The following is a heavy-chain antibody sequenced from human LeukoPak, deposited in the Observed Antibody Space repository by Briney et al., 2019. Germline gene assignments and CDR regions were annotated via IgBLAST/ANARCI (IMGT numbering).Heavy chain of an antibody. CDR2: IKQDGSEK. Sequence: GESLRLSCAASGFTFSSYWMSWVRQAPGKGLECLANIKQDGSEKYYVDSLKGRFTISRDNATNSLYLQMNTLRAEDTAVYYCARDQRYCSSSSCPWEHFDYWGQGTLVTVSS. J-gene: IGHJ4*02. D-gene: IGHD2-2*01. CDR1: GFTFSSYW. CDR3: ARDQRYCSSSSCPWEHFDY. V-gene: IGHV3-7*05.